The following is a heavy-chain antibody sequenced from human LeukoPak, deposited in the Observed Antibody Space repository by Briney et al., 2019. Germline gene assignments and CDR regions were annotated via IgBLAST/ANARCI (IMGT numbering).Heavy chain of an antibody. J-gene: IGHJ4*02. Sequence: GESLKISCNGSGYXFSSYWIGWVRQMPGKGLEWMGIIYPRDSNSRYSPSFQGQVTISTDKSISTAYLQWSSLKASDTAIYYCARRTYYDTRHFDFWGQGTLVTVSS. V-gene: IGHV5-51*01. CDR3: ARRTYYDTRHFDF. CDR2: IYPRDSNS. D-gene: IGHD3-22*01. CDR1: GYXFSSYW.